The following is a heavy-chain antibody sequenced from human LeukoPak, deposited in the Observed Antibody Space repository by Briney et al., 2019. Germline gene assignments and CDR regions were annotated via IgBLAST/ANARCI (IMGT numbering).Heavy chain of an antibody. J-gene: IGHJ6*04. D-gene: IGHD3-10*01. V-gene: IGHV1-3*01. CDR1: GYTFTSYA. Sequence: ASVKVSCKASGYTFTSYAMHWVRQAPGQRLEWMGWINAGNGNTKYSQKFQGRVTITRDTSASTAYMELSSLRSEDTAVYYCARLEFGSGPFYGMDVRGKGTTVTVSS. CDR2: INAGNGNT. CDR3: ARLEFGSGPFYGMDV.